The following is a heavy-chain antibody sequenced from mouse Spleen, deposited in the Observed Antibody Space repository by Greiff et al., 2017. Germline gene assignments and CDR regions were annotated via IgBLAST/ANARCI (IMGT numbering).Heavy chain of an antibody. CDR2: IYPGDGDT. Sequence: VKLVESGAELVKPGASVKISCKASGYAFSSYWMNWVKQRPGKGLEWIGQIYPGDGDTNYNGKFKGKATLTADKSSSTACMQLSRLTSEDSAVYFFANYYDYEGFFGYWGQGTPLTVSS. V-gene: IGHV1-80*01. D-gene: IGHD2-4*01. J-gene: IGHJ2*01. CDR1: GYAFSSYW. CDR3: ANYYDYEGFFGY.